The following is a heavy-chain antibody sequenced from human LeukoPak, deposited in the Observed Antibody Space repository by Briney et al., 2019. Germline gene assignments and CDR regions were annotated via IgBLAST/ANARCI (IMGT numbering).Heavy chain of an antibody. V-gene: IGHV4-34*01. CDR1: GGSFSGYY. Sequence: SETLSLTCAVYGGSFSGYYWSWIRQPPGKGLEWIGEINHSGSTNYNPSLKSRVTISVDTSKNQFSLKLSSVTAADTAVYYCARGSIRAGATYRRGWFDPWGQGTLVTVSS. CDR2: INHSGST. D-gene: IGHD1-26*01. CDR3: ARGSIRAGATYRRGWFDP. J-gene: IGHJ5*02.